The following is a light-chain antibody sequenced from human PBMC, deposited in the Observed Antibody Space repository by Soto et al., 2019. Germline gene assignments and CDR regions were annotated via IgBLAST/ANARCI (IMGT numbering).Light chain of an antibody. J-gene: IGKJ1*01. V-gene: IGKV3-15*01. CDR2: GAS. Sequence: EIVMTQSPATLSVSPGKKTTLSCRASQSVSSNLAWYQQKPGQAPRLLIYGASTGATGIPARFSGSGSGTEFTLTISSLQSEDFAVYYCQQYNNWPRTLGQGTKVEIK. CDR1: QSVSSN. CDR3: QQYNNWPRT.